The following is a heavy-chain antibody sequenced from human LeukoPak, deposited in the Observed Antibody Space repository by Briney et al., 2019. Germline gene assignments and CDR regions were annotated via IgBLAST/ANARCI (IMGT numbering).Heavy chain of an antibody. CDR2: INHSGST. V-gene: IGHV4-34*01. Sequence: SETLSLTCAVYGGSFSGYYWSWIRQPPGKGPEWIGEINHSGSTNYNPSLKSRVTISVDTSKNQFSLKLSSVTAADTAVYYCARTDYDLDYWGQGTLVTVSS. D-gene: IGHD3-16*01. CDR1: GGSFSGYY. CDR3: ARTDYDLDY. J-gene: IGHJ4*02.